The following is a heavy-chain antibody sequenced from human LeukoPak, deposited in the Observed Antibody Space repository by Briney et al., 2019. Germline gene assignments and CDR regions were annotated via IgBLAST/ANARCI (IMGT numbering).Heavy chain of an antibody. CDR1: GFSFGNYA. J-gene: IGHJ5*01. CDR3: VKDPRDTYGTNWFVS. CDR2: ISGTGGAT. Sequence: RGSLRLSCVASGFSFGNYAMSWVRQAPGKGLQWVSQISGTGGATWYAGFARDRFTISRDNSKKTLYLQMSGLRVEDTAMYYCVKDPRDTYGTNWFVSWGQGTLLIVPS. V-gene: IGHV3-23*01. D-gene: IGHD5-18*01.